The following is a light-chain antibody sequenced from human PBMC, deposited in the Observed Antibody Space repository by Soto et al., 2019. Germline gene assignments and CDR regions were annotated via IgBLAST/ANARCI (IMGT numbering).Light chain of an antibody. V-gene: IGKV3-15*01. CDR3: QQYNNWPLT. Sequence: EIVMTQSPATLSVSPGERATLSCRASQSVNSNLAWYQQKPGQAPRLLIYDASTGATGLPARFGGSGSGTEFTLTISSLQSEDFAVYYCQQYNNWPLTFGGGTKVEIK. J-gene: IGKJ4*01. CDR2: DAS. CDR1: QSVNSN.